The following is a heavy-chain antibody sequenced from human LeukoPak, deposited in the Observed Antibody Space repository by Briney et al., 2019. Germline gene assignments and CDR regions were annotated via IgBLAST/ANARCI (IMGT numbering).Heavy chain of an antibody. J-gene: IGHJ2*01. CDR2: VSSGSSYI. D-gene: IGHD1-1*01. V-gene: IGHV3-21*01. CDR3: AGSDTTGYTPRESDYWYFDL. CDR1: GFTFSSYG. Sequence: GGSLRLSCAASGFTFSSYGMSWVRQAPGKGLEWVSSVSSGSSYIYYADSLKGRFTISRDNAKNSLYLQMTSLRAEDTAVYYCAGSDTTGYTPRESDYWYFDLWGRGTLVTVSS.